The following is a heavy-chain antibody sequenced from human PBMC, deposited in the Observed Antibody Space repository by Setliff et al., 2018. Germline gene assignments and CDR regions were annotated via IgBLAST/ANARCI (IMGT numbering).Heavy chain of an antibody. J-gene: IGHJ4*02. CDR2: IKQDGSEK. CDR3: ARVYDFWSGYYVDY. D-gene: IGHD3-3*01. CDR1: GFTFSSYW. Sequence: PGGSLRLSCAASGFTFSSYWMSWVRQAPGKGLEWVANIKQDGSEKYYVDSVKGRFTISRDNAKNSLYLQMNSLRAEDTAVYYCARVYDFWSGYYVDYWGQGTLVTVSS. V-gene: IGHV3-7*01.